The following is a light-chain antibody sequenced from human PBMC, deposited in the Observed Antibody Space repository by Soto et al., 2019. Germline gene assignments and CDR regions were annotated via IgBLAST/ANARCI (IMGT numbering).Light chain of an antibody. CDR3: TSYSRYRVLV. J-gene: IGLJ3*02. CDR1: SSDIGGYKY. Sequence: QSVLTQPASVSGPLGQSITISCTGTSSDIGGYKYVSWYQQHPGKAPKLIIFEASNRPSGVSDRFSGSNSGNTASLTISGLQAEDEADYYCTSYSRYRVLVFGGGT. V-gene: IGLV2-14*01. CDR2: EAS.